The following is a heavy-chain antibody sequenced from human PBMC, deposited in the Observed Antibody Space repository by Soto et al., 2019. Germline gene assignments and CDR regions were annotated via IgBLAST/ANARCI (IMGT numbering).Heavy chain of an antibody. CDR3: ASPMTVTDAFDI. V-gene: IGHV4-39*01. D-gene: IGHD4-17*01. Sequence: QLQLQESGPGLVKPSETLSLTCTVSGGSISSSSYYWGWIRQPPGKGLEWIGSIYYSGSTYYNPSLKSRVTISVDTSKNQFSLKLSSVTAADTAVYYCASPMTVTDAFDIWGQGTMVTVSS. CDR1: GGSISSSSYY. CDR2: IYYSGST. J-gene: IGHJ3*02.